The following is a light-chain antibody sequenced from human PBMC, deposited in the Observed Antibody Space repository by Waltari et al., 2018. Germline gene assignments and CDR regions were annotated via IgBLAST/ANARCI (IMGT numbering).Light chain of an antibody. CDR2: DAS. V-gene: IGKV3-20*01. Sequence: EIVLTQSPGTLSLSPGDRAPLSCRASQRVSRTLAWYQQQPGQAPRLLIYDASSRATGIPDRFSGSGSGTDFSLTSSRLEPEDFAVYYCQKYGTLPATFGQGTKVEIK. CDR1: QRVSRT. CDR3: QKYGTLPAT. J-gene: IGKJ1*01.